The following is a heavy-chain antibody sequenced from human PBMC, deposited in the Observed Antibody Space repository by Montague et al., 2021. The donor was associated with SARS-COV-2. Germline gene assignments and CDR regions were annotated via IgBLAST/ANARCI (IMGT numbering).Heavy chain of an antibody. CDR1: GGSISSGSYY. CDR2: IDYSGKT. CDR3: ARRAWCEYRWFFDL. V-gene: IGHV4-39*01. Sequence: SETLSLTCTVSGGSISSGSYYWGWVRQPPGKGLEWIGTIDYSGKTYYNPSLKSRVTISVDTSKNQFSLKVNSVTAADTAVYYCARRAWCEYRWFFDLWGRGTLVTVSS. D-gene: IGHD5-12*01. J-gene: IGHJ2*01.